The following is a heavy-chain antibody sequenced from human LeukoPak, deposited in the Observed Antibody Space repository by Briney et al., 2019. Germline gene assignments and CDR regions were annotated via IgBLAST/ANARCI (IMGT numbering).Heavy chain of an antibody. Sequence: SGGSLRLSCAASGFTFDDYTMHWGRHAPGGGVGRVSLISWDGGSTYYADSVKGRVTISRDKSKNSLYLQMSSLRTEDTALYYCAKVADVVYDFWSGLGGWGKGTTVTAYS. CDR2: ISWDGGST. D-gene: IGHD3-3*01. V-gene: IGHV3-43*01. CDR1: GFTFDDYT. J-gene: IGHJ6*04. CDR3: AKVADVVYDFWSGLGG.